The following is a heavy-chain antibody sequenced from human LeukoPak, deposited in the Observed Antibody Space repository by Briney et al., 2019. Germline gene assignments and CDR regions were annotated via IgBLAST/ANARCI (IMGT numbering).Heavy chain of an antibody. CDR3: ARARRVRGVIITESWFDP. Sequence: ASVKVSCKASGYTFTGYYMHWVRQAPGQGLEWMGWINPNSGGTNYAQKFQGRVTMTRDTSISTAYMELSRLRSDDTAVYYCARARRVRGVIITESWFDPWGQGTLVTVSS. CDR1: GYTFTGYY. CDR2: INPNSGGT. V-gene: IGHV1-2*02. J-gene: IGHJ5*02. D-gene: IGHD3-10*01.